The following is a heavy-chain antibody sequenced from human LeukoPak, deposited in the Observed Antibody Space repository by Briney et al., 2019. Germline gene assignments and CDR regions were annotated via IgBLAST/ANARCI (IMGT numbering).Heavy chain of an antibody. D-gene: IGHD6-13*01. J-gene: IGHJ4*02. CDR2: INPNSGGT. CDR1: GYTFTGYY. Sequence: GASVKVSCKASGYTFTGYYMHWVRQAPGQGLEWKGWINPNSGGTNYAQKFQGRVTMTRDTSISTAYMELSRLRSDDTAVYYCARETRGVPGAIAAVKGFDYWGQETLVTVSS. V-gene: IGHV1-2*02. CDR3: ARETRGVPGAIAAVKGFDY.